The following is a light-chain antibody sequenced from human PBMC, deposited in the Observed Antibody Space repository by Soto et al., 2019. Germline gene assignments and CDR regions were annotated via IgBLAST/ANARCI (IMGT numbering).Light chain of an antibody. V-gene: IGKV1-39*01. CDR3: QQSYSTPIT. Sequence: DIQMTQSPSSLSASVGDRVTITCRASQSIGRYLNWYQQKPGKAPKVLIYAASSLQSGVPSRFSGSGSGTDFTLTISSLQPEDLGTYYCQQSYSTPITFGQGTRLEIK. CDR1: QSIGRY. J-gene: IGKJ5*01. CDR2: AAS.